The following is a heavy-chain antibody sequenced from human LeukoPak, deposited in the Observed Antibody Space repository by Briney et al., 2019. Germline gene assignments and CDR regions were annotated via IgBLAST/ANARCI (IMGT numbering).Heavy chain of an antibody. CDR2: ISGNGDST. V-gene: IGHV3-23*01. D-gene: IGHD3-22*01. CDR3: ARARYYYDSSGYYYDY. Sequence: GGSLRLSCAASGFTFSTYAMTWVRQAPGKGLEWVSAISGNGDSTYYADSVKGRFTISRDNSKNTLYLQMNSLRAEDTAVYYCARARYYYDSSGYYYDYWGQGTLVAVSS. CDR1: GFTFSTYA. J-gene: IGHJ4*02.